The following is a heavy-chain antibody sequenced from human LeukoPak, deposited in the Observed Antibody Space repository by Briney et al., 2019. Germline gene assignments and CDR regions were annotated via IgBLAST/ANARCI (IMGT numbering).Heavy chain of an antibody. V-gene: IGHV1-24*01. D-gene: IGHD1-26*01. CDR2: FDPEDGET. CDR3: ARLGPGGSYRGVFDY. CDR1: GYTLTELS. J-gene: IGHJ4*02. Sequence: GASVKVSCKVSGYTLTELSMHWVRQAPGKGLEWMGGFDPEDGETIYAQKFQGRVTITTDESTSTAYMELSSLRSEDTAVYYCARLGPGGSYRGVFDYWGQGTLVTVSS.